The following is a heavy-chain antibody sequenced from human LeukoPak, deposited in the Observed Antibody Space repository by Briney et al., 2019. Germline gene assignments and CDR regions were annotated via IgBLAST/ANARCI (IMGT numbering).Heavy chain of an antibody. CDR2: ISSSSSYI. CDR3: AGDLGFPTPGNWFDP. Sequence: PGGSLRLSCAASGFTFSSYSMNWVRQAPGKGLEWVSSISSSSSYIYYADSVKGRFTISRDNAKNSLYLQMNSLRAEDTAVYYCAGDLGFPTPGNWFDPWGQGTLDTVSS. D-gene: IGHD3-10*01. J-gene: IGHJ5*02. V-gene: IGHV3-21*01. CDR1: GFTFSSYS.